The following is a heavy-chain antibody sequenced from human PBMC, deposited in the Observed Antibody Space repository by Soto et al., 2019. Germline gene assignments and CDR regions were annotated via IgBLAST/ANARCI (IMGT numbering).Heavy chain of an antibody. CDR2: INHSGST. V-gene: IGHV4-34*01. Sequence: QVQLQQWGAGLLKPSETLSLTCAVYGGSFSGYYWSWIRQPPGKGLEWIGEINHSGSTNYNPSLKSRFTISVATSKNQFSLKLSSVTAADTAVYYCARGRKIRGASTTVRGVMFFNLDYWGQGTLVTVSS. J-gene: IGHJ4*02. CDR3: ARGRKIRGASTTVRGVMFFNLDY. CDR1: GGSFSGYY. D-gene: IGHD3-10*01.